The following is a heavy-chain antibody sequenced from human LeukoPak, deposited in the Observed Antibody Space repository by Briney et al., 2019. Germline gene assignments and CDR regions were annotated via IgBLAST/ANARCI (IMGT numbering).Heavy chain of an antibody. Sequence: GVSLRLSCAASGFTFDDYAMHWVRQAPGKGLEWASLISGDGGSTYYADSVKGRFTISRDNSKNSLYLQMNGLRTEDTALYYCAKGIAAAGYFDYWGQGTLVTVSS. J-gene: IGHJ4*02. V-gene: IGHV3-43*02. CDR3: AKGIAAAGYFDY. D-gene: IGHD6-13*01. CDR1: GFTFDDYA. CDR2: ISGDGGST.